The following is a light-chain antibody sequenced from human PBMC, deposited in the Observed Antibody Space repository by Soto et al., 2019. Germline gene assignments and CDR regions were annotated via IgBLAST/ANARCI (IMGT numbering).Light chain of an antibody. CDR1: QGISSY. CDR3: HQYYSYPRT. V-gene: IGKV1-8*01. CDR2: AAS. Sequence: ASRMTKSPSSFSASTGDRVTITCRASQGISSYLAWYQQKPGKAPKLLIYAASTLQSWVPSSFSGSGSGTDFTLTISCLQSEHFATYYWHQYYSYPRTFGQETKVEIK. J-gene: IGKJ1*01.